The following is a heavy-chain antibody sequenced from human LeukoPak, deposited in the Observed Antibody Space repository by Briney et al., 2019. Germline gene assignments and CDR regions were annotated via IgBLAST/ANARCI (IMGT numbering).Heavy chain of an antibody. CDR3: AREGVFDPFTFIDY. V-gene: IGHV3-30*03. CDR2: ISDGGTHL. D-gene: IGHD3-10*01. CDR1: GFIFRNYG. J-gene: IGHJ4*02. Sequence: QPGGSLRLSCAGSGFIFRNYGMHWVRQAPGQGLQWVAVISDGGTHLYYADSVKGRFTISRDNSESTMYLQMNSLRVEDTAVYYCAREGVFDPFTFIDYWGQGTLVTVSS.